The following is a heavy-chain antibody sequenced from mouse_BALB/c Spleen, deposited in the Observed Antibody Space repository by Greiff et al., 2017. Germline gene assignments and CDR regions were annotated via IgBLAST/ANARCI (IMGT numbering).Heavy chain of an antibody. V-gene: IGHV2-2*02. J-gene: IGHJ4*01. Sequence: QVQLQQSGPGLVQPSQSLSITCTVSGFSLTSYGVHWVRQSPGKGLEWLGVIWSGGSTDYNAAFISRLSISKDNSKSQVFFKMNSLQANDTAIYYCATYRPYAMDYWGQGTSVTVSS. CDR1: GFSLTSYG. CDR3: ATYRPYAMDY. CDR2: IWSGGST. D-gene: IGHD2-14*01.